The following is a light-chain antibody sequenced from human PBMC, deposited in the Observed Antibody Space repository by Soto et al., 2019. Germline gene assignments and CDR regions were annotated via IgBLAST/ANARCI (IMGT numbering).Light chain of an antibody. CDR2: DDN. V-gene: IGLV2-14*03. Sequence: QSALTQPPSVSGSPGRSITISCTGRSSDTDIFDFVSWYQQHPGKAPKLIIYDDNHRPSGVSDRFSGTKSGNTASLTISGLQAGDDAAYYCSSYIVSSTSWVFGGGTKLTVL. CDR3: SSYIVSSTSWV. CDR1: SSDTDIFDF. J-gene: IGLJ3*02.